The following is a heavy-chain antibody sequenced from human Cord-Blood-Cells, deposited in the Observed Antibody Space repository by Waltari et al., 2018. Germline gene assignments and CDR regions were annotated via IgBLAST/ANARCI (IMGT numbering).Heavy chain of an antibody. Sequence: QVQPVQSRAEAKQPGGSVKVPCPLSGYTLYDFPIHWVRPAPGKGLEWMGGFRPEDGERIYAQKFQGRVTMTEDTSTDTAYMELSSLRSEDTAVYYCATGAVRWQWFDPWGQGTLVTVSS. CDR1: GYTLYDFP. CDR2: FRPEDGER. J-gene: IGHJ5*02. D-gene: IGHD3-10*01. V-gene: IGHV1-24*01. CDR3: ATGAVRWQWFDP.